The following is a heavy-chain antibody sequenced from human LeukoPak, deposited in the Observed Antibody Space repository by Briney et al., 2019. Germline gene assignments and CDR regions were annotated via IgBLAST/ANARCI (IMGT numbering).Heavy chain of an antibody. CDR2: ISGSGGST. CDR1: GFTFSSYG. J-gene: IGHJ4*02. CDR3: ARAYYYDSSGYTFDY. V-gene: IGHV3-23*01. Sequence: GGTLRLSCAASGFTFSSYGLTWVRQAPGKGLEWVSTISGSGGSTYYADSVKGRFTISRDNSKNTLYLQMNSLRAEDTAVYYCARAYYYDSSGYTFDYWGQGTLVTVSS. D-gene: IGHD3-22*01.